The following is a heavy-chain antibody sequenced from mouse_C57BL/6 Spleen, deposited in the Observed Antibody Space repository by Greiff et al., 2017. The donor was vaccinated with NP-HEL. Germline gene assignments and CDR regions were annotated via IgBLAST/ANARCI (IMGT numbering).Heavy chain of an antibody. J-gene: IGHJ3*01. CDR3: ARTGSAWFAY. V-gene: IGHV5-17*01. D-gene: IGHD4-1*01. Sequence: EVQRVESGGGLVKPGGSLKLSCAASGFTFSDYGMHWVRQAPEKGLEWVAYISSGSSTIYYADTVKGRFTISRDNAKNPLVLQMTSLRSEDTAMYYCARTGSAWFAYWGQGTLVTVSA. CDR2: ISSGSSTI. CDR1: GFTFSDYG.